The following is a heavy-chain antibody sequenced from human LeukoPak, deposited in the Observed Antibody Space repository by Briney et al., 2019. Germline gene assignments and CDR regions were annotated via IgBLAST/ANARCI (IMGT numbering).Heavy chain of an antibody. J-gene: IGHJ4*02. D-gene: IGHD3-3*01. CDR2: ISSSSSTI. CDR1: GFTFSSYS. CDR3: ARDSSYYDFWSGYYFDY. V-gene: IGHV3-48*01. Sequence: GGSLRLSCAASGFTFSSYSMNWVRQAPGKGLEWVSYISSSSSTIYYADSVKGRFTISRENAKNSLYLQMNSLRAEDTAVYYCARDSSYYDFWSGYYFDYWGQGTLVTVSS.